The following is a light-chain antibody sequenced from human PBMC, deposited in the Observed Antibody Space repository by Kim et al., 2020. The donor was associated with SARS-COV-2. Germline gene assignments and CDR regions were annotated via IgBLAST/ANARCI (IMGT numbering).Light chain of an antibody. Sequence: QSFTISCTGTSSDVGSYNRVSWYQQPPGTAPKLMFYEVSNRPSGVPDRFSGSKSGNTASLTISGLQAEDEADYYCSSYTSSSTYVFGTGTKVTVL. V-gene: IGLV2-18*02. CDR2: EVS. CDR3: SSYTSSSTYV. CDR1: SSDVGSYNR. J-gene: IGLJ1*01.